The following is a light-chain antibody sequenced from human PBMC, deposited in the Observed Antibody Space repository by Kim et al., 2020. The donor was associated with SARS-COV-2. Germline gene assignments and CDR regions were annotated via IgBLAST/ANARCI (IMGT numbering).Light chain of an antibody. J-gene: IGKJ1*01. CDR3: QQTYSASRT. CDR1: QDISRY. Sequence: DIQMTQSPSSLSASVGDRVTITCRASQDISRYLNWYQQKPGKAPKLLIYTASSLQSGVPSRFTGSGSGTDFTLTISRLQPEDFATYYCQQTYSASRTFGQGTKVDIK. V-gene: IGKV1-39*01. CDR2: TAS.